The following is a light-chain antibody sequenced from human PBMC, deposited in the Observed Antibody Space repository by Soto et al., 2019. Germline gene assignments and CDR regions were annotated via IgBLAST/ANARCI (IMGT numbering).Light chain of an antibody. Sequence: QSALTHPASVSGSPGQSITISCTGSSSDIGPYNYVSWFQQYPGKAPKLIISEVSNRPSGVSNRFSGSKSGTAASLTISGLQTEDEADYFCFSFTTDWTHVFGTGTKVTVL. CDR1: SSDIGPYNY. CDR3: FSFTTDWTHV. V-gene: IGLV2-14*01. J-gene: IGLJ1*01. CDR2: EVS.